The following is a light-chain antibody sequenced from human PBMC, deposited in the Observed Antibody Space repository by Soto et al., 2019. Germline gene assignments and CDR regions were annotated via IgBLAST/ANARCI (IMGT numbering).Light chain of an antibody. CDR3: QQYGTSPWT. CDR2: IAS. J-gene: IGKJ1*01. V-gene: IGKV3-20*01. Sequence: EIVLTQSPGTLSLFPGERATLSCRATQSVNSDYLAWYQQKPGQAPRLLIYIASRRATGIPVRFSGGGSGTDFTLTINRLEPEDFAVYYCQQYGTSPWTFGQGTKVEIK. CDR1: QSVNSDY.